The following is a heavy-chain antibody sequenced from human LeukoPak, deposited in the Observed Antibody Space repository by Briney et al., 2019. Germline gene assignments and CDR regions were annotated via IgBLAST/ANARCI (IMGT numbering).Heavy chain of an antibody. CDR2: IYSGGDT. CDR3: TRELYYDSSGYYY. D-gene: IGHD3-22*01. J-gene: IGHJ4*02. CDR1: GFTVSSNH. V-gene: IGHV3-66*01. Sequence: GGPLRLSCAASGFTVSSNHMSWVRQAPGKGLEWVSVIYSGGDTYYADSVKDRFTISRDNSKNTLYLQMNSLRAEDTAVYYCTRELYYDSSGYYYWGQGTLVTVSS.